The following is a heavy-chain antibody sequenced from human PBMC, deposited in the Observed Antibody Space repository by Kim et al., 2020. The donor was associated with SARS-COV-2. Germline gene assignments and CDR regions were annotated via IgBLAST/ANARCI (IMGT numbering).Heavy chain of an antibody. J-gene: IGHJ4*02. CDR3: ARDEGRYYDILTGYGDY. CDR1: GGSISSSSYY. D-gene: IGHD3-9*01. CDR2: IYYSGST. V-gene: IGHV4-39*07. Sequence: SETLSLTCTVSGGSISSSSYYWGWIRQPPGKGLEWIGSIYYSGSTYYNPSLKSRVTISVDTSKNQFSLKLSSVTAADTAVYYCARDEGRYYDILTGYGDYWGQGTLVTVSS.